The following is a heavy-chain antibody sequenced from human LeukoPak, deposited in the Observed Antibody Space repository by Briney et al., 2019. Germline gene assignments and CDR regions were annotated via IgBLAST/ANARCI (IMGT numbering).Heavy chain of an antibody. CDR2: IYPGDSDT. J-gene: IGHJ6*02. D-gene: IGHD3-22*01. Sequence: GESLKISCKGSGYSFTSYWIGWVRQMPGKGLEWMGIIYPGDSDTRYSPSFQGQVTISADKSISTAYLQWSSLKASDTAMYYCARTYYYDSSGYYMRNYYYYGMDVWGQGTMVTVSS. CDR3: ARTYYYDSSGYYMRNYYYYGMDV. CDR1: GYSFTSYW. V-gene: IGHV5-51*01.